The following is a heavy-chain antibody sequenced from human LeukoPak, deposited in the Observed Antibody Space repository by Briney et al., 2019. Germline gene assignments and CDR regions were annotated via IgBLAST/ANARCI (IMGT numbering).Heavy chain of an antibody. Sequence: SETLSLTCTVSGGSISSYYWSWIRQPPGKGLEWIGYIYYSGSTNYNPSLKSRVTISVDTSKNQFSLKLSSVTAADTAVYYCASSRGYSGYDHFDYWGQGTLVTVSS. V-gene: IGHV4-59*08. CDR1: GGSISSYY. CDR2: IYYSGST. CDR3: ASSRGYSGYDHFDY. D-gene: IGHD5-12*01. J-gene: IGHJ4*02.